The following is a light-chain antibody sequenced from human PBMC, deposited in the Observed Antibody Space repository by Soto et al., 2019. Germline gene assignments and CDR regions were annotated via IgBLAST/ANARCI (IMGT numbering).Light chain of an antibody. CDR1: QGISGY. CDR3: QQLNNYPIP. J-gene: IGKJ5*01. Sequence: IQLTQSPSFLSASIGDRVTITCRTSQGISGYLAWYQQKPGKAPKLLIYTASTLQSGVPSRFSGSGSGTEFDLTISTLQPEDFATYSCQQLNNYPIPFGQGTRLEIK. V-gene: IGKV1-9*01. CDR2: TAS.